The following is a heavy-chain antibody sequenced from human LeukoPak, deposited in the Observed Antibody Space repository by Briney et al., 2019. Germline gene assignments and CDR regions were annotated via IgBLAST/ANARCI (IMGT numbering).Heavy chain of an antibody. D-gene: IGHD6-19*01. CDR2: IYYSGST. V-gene: IGHV4-59*01. CDR3: ARGYSSGWYNYCYYGMDV. CDR1: GGSISSYY. J-gene: IGHJ6*02. Sequence: SETLSLTCTVSGGSISSYYWSWIRQPPGEGLEWIGYIYYSGSTNYNPSLKSRVTISVDTSKNQFSLKLSSVTAADTAVYYCARGYSSGWYNYCYYGMDVWGQGTTVTVSS.